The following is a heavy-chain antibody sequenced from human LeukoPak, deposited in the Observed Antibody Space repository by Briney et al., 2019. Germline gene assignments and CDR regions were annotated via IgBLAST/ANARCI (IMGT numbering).Heavy chain of an antibody. D-gene: IGHD7-27*01. V-gene: IGHV3-23*01. CDR1: GFTFSNFA. CDR3: AKVQFNWGPIDY. CDR2: IDGSGEKT. Sequence: PGGSLRLSCAASGFTFSNFAIRWVRQVPGKGLAWVSSIDGSGEKTHYPDSVRGRFTVSRDNSKNTLYLQMSSLRVEDTATYFCAKVQFNWGPIDYWGQGTPVIVSS. J-gene: IGHJ4*02.